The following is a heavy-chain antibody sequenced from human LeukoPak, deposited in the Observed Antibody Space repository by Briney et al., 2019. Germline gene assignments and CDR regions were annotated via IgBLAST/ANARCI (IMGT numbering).Heavy chain of an antibody. D-gene: IGHD3-22*01. J-gene: IGHJ3*02. Sequence: ASVKVSCKASGYTFTGYYMHWVRQAPGQGLEWMGWINPNSGGTNYAQKFQGRVTMTRDTSISTAYMELSRLRSDDTAVYYCARNTMIVVASDAFDIWGQGTMVTVSS. V-gene: IGHV1-2*02. CDR2: INPNSGGT. CDR1: GYTFTGYY. CDR3: ARNTMIVVASDAFDI.